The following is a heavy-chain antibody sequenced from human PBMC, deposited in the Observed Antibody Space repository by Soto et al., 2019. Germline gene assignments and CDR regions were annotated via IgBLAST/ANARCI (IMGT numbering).Heavy chain of an antibody. J-gene: IGHJ6*02. CDR1: GGTFSSYA. D-gene: IGHD5-12*01. Sequence: QVQLVQSGAEVKKPGSSVKVSCKASGGTFSSYAISWVRQAPGQGLEWMGWISAYNGNTNYAQKLQGRVTMTTDTSTSTAYMELRSLRSDDTAVYYCARDREMATIDVRPYYYYGMDVWGQGTTVTVSS. CDR2: ISAYNGNT. CDR3: ARDREMATIDVRPYYYYGMDV. V-gene: IGHV1-18*01.